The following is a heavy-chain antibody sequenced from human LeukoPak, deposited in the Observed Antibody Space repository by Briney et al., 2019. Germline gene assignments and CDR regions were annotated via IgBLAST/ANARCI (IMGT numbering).Heavy chain of an antibody. CDR2: INHSGGT. CDR3: TREYGFMTTVFHAFDI. J-gene: IGHJ3*02. V-gene: IGHV4-34*01. D-gene: IGHD4-17*01. CDR1: GGSFSDYF. Sequence: TSETLSLTCAVYGGSFSDYFWSWIRQPPGKGLEWIGNINHSGGTDYNAALKSRVTISVDTSKNQFSLKLSSVTAADTAIYYCTREYGFMTTVFHAFDIWGQGTMVTVSS.